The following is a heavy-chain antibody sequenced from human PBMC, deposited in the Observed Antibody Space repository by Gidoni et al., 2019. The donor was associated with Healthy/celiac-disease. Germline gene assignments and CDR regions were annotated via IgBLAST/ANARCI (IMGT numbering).Heavy chain of an antibody. CDR2: IDYSGST. CDR3: AKTYYGGNFDY. V-gene: IGHV4-59*01. CDR1: GGSISSYY. Sequence: QVQLQESGPGLVTPSEPLSLTCPVSGGSISSYYWSWIRQPTGKGLEWIGYIDYSGSTNDNPSLKSRVTISVDTSKNQFSLKLSSVTAADTAVYYCAKTYYGGNFDYWGQGTLVTVSS. D-gene: IGHD4-17*01. J-gene: IGHJ4*02.